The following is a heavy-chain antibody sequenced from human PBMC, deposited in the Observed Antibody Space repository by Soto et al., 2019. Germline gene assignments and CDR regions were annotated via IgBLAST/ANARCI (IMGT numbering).Heavy chain of an antibody. J-gene: IGHJ5*02. CDR1: RGPTNVFY. CDR2: IHFSGTT. Sequence: SETLSLTCTVSRGPTNVFYWSWIRQSPGKGLEWIGHIHFSGTTTYNPSLKSRVTISVDKSKNQFSLKLTSVTAADTAVYYCARDQLEGNWFDPWGQGTLVTVSS. D-gene: IGHD1-1*01. V-gene: IGHV4-59*12. CDR3: ARDQLEGNWFDP.